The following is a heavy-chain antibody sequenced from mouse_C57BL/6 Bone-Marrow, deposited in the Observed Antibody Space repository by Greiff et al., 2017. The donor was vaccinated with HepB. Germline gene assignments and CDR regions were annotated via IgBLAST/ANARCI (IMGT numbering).Heavy chain of an antibody. CDR2: INPDNGGT. J-gene: IGHJ1*03. V-gene: IGHV1-19*01. Sequence: VQLQQSGPVLVKPGASVKMSCKASGYTFTDYYMNWVKQSHGKSLEWIGVINPDNGGTSYNQKVKGKATLTVDKSYSTAYMELNSLTSEDSAVYYCARWGHWYFDVWGTGTTVTVSS. CDR1: GYTFTDYY. CDR3: ARWGHWYFDV.